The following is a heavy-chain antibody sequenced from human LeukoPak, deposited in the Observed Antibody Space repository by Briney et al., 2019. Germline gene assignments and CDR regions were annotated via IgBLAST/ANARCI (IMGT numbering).Heavy chain of an antibody. Sequence: GASVKVSCKASGYTFTSYDINWVRQATGQGLEWMGWMNPNSGNTGYAQKFQGRVTMTRNTSISTAYMELSSLRSEDTAVYYCARGDWHRIPVDYWGQGTLVTVSS. CDR2: MNPNSGNT. J-gene: IGHJ4*02. D-gene: IGHD3-9*01. CDR1: GYTFTSYD. CDR3: ARGDWHRIPVDY. V-gene: IGHV1-8*01.